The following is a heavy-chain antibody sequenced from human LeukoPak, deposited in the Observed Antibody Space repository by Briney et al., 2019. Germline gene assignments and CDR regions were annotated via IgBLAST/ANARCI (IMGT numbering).Heavy chain of an antibody. V-gene: IGHV3-7*01. CDR3: ARGETMDV. J-gene: IGHJ6*03. D-gene: IGHD5-24*01. Sequence: GGSLRLSCVALEFSFETYWMSWVRQAPGKGPEWVANINEDGSEKHYVGSVRGRFTISRDNSDNSLHLQMNSLRPEDMAVYYCARGETMDVWGKGTTVTVSS. CDR1: EFSFETYW. CDR2: INEDGSEK.